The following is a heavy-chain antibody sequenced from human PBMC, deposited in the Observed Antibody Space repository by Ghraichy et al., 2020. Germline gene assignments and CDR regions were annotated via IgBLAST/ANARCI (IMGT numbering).Heavy chain of an antibody. J-gene: IGHJ4*02. D-gene: IGHD6-19*01. Sequence: SETLSLTCSVSGGTISNSRHYWAWVRQPPGKGLEWIGRISQSGSTAYNSSLTSRVSISVDTSKNQFSLTVRSLNAADTAVYFCARFIIGWYYFDFWGPGTLVCVSS. V-gene: IGHV4-39*01. CDR1: GGTISNSRHY. CDR2: ISQSGST. CDR3: ARFIIGWYYFDF.